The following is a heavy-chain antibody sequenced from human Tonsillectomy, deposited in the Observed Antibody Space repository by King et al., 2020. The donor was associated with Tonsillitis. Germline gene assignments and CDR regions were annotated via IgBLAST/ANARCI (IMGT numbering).Heavy chain of an antibody. D-gene: IGHD6-13*01. CDR3: ASGQLGAFDI. CDR1: GFTFDDYA. V-gene: IGHV3-9*01. CDR2: VSWNSGSI. Sequence: VQLVQSGGGLVQPGRSLRLSCAASGFTFDDYAMHWVRHAPGKGLEWVSGVSWNSGSIGYADSVKGRFTISRDNAKNSLYLQMNSLRAEDTALYYCASGQLGAFDIWGQGTMVTVSS. J-gene: IGHJ3*02.